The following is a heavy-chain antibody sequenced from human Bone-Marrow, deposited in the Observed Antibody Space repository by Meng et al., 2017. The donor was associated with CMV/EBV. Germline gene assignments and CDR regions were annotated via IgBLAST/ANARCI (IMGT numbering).Heavy chain of an antibody. CDR2: INSDGSST. V-gene: IGHV3-74*01. CDR1: GFTFSSYW. D-gene: IGHD2-2*01. J-gene: IGHJ4*02. Sequence: GESLKISCAASGFTFSSYWMHWVRQAPGKGLVWVSRINSDGSSTSYADSVKGRFTISRDNAKNTLYLQMNSLRAEDTAVYYCARGLGDGDCSSTSCFICGQGTLVTVSS. CDR3: ARGLGDGDCSSTSCFI.